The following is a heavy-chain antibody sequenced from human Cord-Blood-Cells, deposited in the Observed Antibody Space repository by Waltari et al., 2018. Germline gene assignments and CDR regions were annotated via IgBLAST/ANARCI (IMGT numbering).Heavy chain of an antibody. Sequence: QVQLVQSGAEVKKPGASVKVSCKASGYTFTGYSRHWVRQAPGQGLEWMGRINPNSGGTSHAKKCQGRGTMTRDTSSSTADMGLSRLRSDDTAVYYCASQLGMNLWGQGTLVTVSS. CDR2: INPNSGGT. V-gene: IGHV1-2*06. CDR1: GYTFTGYS. J-gene: IGHJ4*02. CDR3: ASQLGMNL. D-gene: IGHD7-27*01.